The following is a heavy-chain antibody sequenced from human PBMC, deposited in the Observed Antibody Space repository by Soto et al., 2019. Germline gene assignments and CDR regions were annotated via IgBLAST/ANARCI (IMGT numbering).Heavy chain of an antibody. D-gene: IGHD2-21*02. J-gene: IGHJ4*02. CDR2: ISSNGGST. CDR1: GFTFSSYA. V-gene: IGHV3-64D*08. CDR3: VKGSPLAYCGGDCYPNFDY. Sequence: GGSLRLSCSASGFTFSSYAMHWVRQAPGKGLEYVSAISSNGGSTYYADSVKGRFTISRDNSKNTLYLQMSSLRAEDTAVYYCVKGSPLAYCGGDCYPNFDYWGQGTLVTVSS.